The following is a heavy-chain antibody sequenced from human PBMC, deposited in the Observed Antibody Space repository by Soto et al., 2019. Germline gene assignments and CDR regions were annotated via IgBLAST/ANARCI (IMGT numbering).Heavy chain of an antibody. J-gene: IGHJ4*02. Sequence: GGSLRLSCAASGFTFSSYGMHWVRQAPGKGLEWVAVIWYDGSNKYYADSVTGRFTISRDTSKNTLYLQMNSLGAEDTAVYYFARAVACTGYLDNWGQGTLVTVSS. D-gene: IGHD6-19*01. V-gene: IGHV3-33*01. CDR2: IWYDGSNK. CDR1: GFTFSSYG. CDR3: ARAVACTGYLDN.